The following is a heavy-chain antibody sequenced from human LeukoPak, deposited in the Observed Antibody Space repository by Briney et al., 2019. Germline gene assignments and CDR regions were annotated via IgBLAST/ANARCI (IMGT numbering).Heavy chain of an antibody. J-gene: IGHJ4*02. CDR1: GLTFTNHG. CDR3: ARDRGKDYFGD. D-gene: IGHD4-23*01. V-gene: IGHV3-30*02. CDR2: VRNDGFDT. Sequence: PGGSLRLSRVTSGLTFTNHGFHWLRQSAGRGLEWVAFVRNDGFDTYHSNSVKGRFSISRDDSKNTVYLQMNSLRAEDTALYYCARDRGKDYFGDWGQGTQVTVSS.